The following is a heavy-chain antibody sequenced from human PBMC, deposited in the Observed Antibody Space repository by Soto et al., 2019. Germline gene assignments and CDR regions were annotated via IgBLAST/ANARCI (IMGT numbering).Heavy chain of an antibody. V-gene: IGHV4-34*01. CDR1: CASFNENP. J-gene: IGHJ5*02. CDR2: VDHAGDI. D-gene: IGHD3-10*01. CDR3: ARGPTNAPMIRGIIGFFGP. Sequence: CETVSAPCNGSCASFNENPWGWVRQSPGKGLDWIGDVDHAGDIACKPCLKSCFVVSVDTSKSQFSLMLSSVYAADTAVYYCARGPTNAPMIRGIIGFFGPCGQGTLVTVSS.